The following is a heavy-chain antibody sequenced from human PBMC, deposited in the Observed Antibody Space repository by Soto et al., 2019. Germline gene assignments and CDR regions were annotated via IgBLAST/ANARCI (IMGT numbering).Heavy chain of an antibody. CDR3: ARDEKVWDCSGGSCYSYYYYGMDV. V-gene: IGHV1-2*02. D-gene: IGHD2-15*01. J-gene: IGHJ6*02. Sequence: VKVSCKASGYTFTGYYMHWVRQAPGQGLEWMGWINPNSGGTNYAQKFQGGVTMTRDTSISTAYMELSRLRSDDTAVYYCARDEKVWDCSGGSCYSYYYYGMDVWGQGTTVTVS. CDR2: INPNSGGT. CDR1: GYTFTGYY.